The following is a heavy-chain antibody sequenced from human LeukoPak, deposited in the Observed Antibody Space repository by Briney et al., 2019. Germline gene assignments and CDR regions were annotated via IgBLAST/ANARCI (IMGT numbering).Heavy chain of an antibody. CDR1: GFSFSSYG. D-gene: IGHD5-12*01. J-gene: IGHJ5*01. CDR2: IRYDGSNK. CDR3: AKVRFSDSGRDGLDS. V-gene: IGHV3-30*02. Sequence: GVSLRLSCAASGFSFSSYGMHWVRQGSGRGLEWVAFIRYDGSNKDYADSVKGRFTISRDNSKNTLYLEMNSLRAEDTAVYHCAKVRFSDSGRDGLDSWGQGTLVTVSS.